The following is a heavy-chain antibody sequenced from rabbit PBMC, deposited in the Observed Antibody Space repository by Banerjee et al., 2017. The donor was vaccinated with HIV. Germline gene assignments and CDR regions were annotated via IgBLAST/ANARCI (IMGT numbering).Heavy chain of an antibody. CDR3: VREVAAKFSL. V-gene: IGHV1S47*01. J-gene: IGHJ4*01. Sequence: QEHLVESGGGLVQPGGSLKLSCTASGFDFINYGVTWVRQAPGKGLEWIGYIEPIFGNTYYASWVNGRFTISSHNAQNTLYLQLNSLTAADTATYFCVREVAAKFSLWGPGTLVTVS. CDR2: IEPIFGNT. CDR1: GFDFINYG. D-gene: IGHD4-1*01.